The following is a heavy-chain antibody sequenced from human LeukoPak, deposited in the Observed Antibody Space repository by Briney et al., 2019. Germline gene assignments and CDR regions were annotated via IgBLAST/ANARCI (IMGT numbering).Heavy chain of an antibody. Sequence: GRSLRLSCAASGFTFSSYGMHWVRQAPGKGLEWVAVISYDGSNKYYADSVKGRFTISRDNSKNTLYLQMNSLRAEDTAVYYCAKDVLYGSCQTCWGQGTLVTVSS. CDR3: AKDVLYGSCQTC. CDR1: GFTFSSYG. V-gene: IGHV3-30*18. CDR2: ISYDGSNK. J-gene: IGHJ4*02. D-gene: IGHD3-10*01.